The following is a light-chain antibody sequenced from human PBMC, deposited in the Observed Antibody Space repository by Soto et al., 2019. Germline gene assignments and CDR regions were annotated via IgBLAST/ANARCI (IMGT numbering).Light chain of an antibody. Sequence: QSVLTQPASVSGSLGQSITISCTGTSSDVAAYNYVSWYQQRPGKAPQLMIYEVINRPSGVSNRFSGSRSGNTASLTISGLQAEDEADYYCSSYTSTGTLVVFGTGTKVTVL. CDR1: SSDVAAYNY. V-gene: IGLV2-14*01. CDR3: SSYTSTGTLVV. CDR2: EVI. J-gene: IGLJ1*01.